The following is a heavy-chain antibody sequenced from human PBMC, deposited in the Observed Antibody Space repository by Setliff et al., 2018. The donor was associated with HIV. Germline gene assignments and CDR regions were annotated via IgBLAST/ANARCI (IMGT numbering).Heavy chain of an antibody. Sequence: GGSLRLSCAASGFTFSNYAMSWARQAPGKGLEWVSAIYGSSGSTNYADSVKGRFTISRDNSKNMLYLQMNSLRAEDTAVYYCAKGQDGLRYNWFDPWGHGTLVTVSS. CDR3: AKGQDGLRYNWFDP. CDR1: GFTFSNYA. V-gene: IGHV3-23*01. CDR2: IYGSSGST. J-gene: IGHJ5*02.